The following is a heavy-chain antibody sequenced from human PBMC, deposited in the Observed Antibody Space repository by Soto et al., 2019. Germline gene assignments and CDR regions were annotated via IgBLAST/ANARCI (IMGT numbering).Heavy chain of an antibody. V-gene: IGHV1-8*01. CDR1: GYTFTSYD. CDR2: RNTNSGNT. CDR3: ARRRKDYGDYYYGMDV. D-gene: IGHD4-17*01. Sequence: QVQLVQSGAEVKKPGASVKVSCKASGYTFTSYDINWVRQATGQGLEWMGWRNTNSGNTGYAQKFQGRVTMTRNTSISTAYMELSSLRSEDTAVYYCARRRKDYGDYYYGMDVWGQGTTVTVSS. J-gene: IGHJ6*02.